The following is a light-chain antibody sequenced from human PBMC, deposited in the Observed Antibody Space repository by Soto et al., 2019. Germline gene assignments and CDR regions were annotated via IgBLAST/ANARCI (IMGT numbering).Light chain of an antibody. CDR2: EVS. CDR1: SSDVGGYNY. J-gene: IGLJ2*01. V-gene: IGLV2-8*01. Sequence: QSALTQPPSASGSPGQSVTISCTGTSSDVGGYNYVSWYQQHPGKAPKLMIYEVSQRPSGVPDRFSGSKSGYTASLTDSGLQPEDEADYYCSSYGGSNNLVFGGGTKVTVL. CDR3: SSYGGSNNLV.